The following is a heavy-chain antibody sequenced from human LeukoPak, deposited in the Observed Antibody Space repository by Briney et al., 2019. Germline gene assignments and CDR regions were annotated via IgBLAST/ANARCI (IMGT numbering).Heavy chain of an antibody. CDR3: ARDPGSSWYNGDNWFDP. V-gene: IGHV1-46*01. CDR1: GYTFTSYY. CDR2: INPSGGST. Sequence: GASVKVSCKASGYTFTSYYMHWVRQAPGQGLEWMGIINPSGGSTSYAQKFQGRVTMTRDTSTSTVYMELSSLRSEDTAVYYCARDPGSSWYNGDNWFDPWGQGTLVTVSS. D-gene: IGHD6-13*01. J-gene: IGHJ5*02.